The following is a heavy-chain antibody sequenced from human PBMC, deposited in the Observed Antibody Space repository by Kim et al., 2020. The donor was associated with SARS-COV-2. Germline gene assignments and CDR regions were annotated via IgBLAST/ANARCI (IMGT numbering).Heavy chain of an antibody. CDR2: ISGSGGRT. J-gene: IGHJ6*02. D-gene: IGHD5-12*01. V-gene: IGHV3-23*01. Sequence: GGSLRLSCAASGFTFSSYDMGWLRQAPGRGLEWVSGISGSGGRTDYADSVKGRFTISRDNSKNTLYLQMNSLRAEDTAVYYCAKGRCRDGYNSAYYGMDVWGQGTKVTVSS. CDR3: AKGRCRDGYNSAYYGMDV. CDR1: GFTFSSYD.